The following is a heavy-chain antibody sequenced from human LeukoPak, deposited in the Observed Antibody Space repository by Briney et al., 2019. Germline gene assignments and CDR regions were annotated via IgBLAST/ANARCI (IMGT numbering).Heavy chain of an antibody. J-gene: IGHJ4*02. D-gene: IGHD2-21*02. CDR1: GVTFSSYA. CDR3: ARSSDGDCYSDY. CDR2: ISGSGGST. Sequence: GGSLRLSCAASGVTFSSYAMSCVRQAPGKGLEWVSAISGSGGSTYYADSVKGRFTISRDNSKNTLYLQMSSLRVEDTAVYYCARSSDGDCYSDYWGQGTLVTVSS. V-gene: IGHV3-23*01.